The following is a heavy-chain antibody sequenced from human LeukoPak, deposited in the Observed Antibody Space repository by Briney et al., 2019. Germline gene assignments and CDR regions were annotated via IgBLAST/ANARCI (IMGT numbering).Heavy chain of an antibody. Sequence: SETLSLTCTVSGDSISSSYWSWIRQPPGKGLEWIGYIYYSGSTNYNPSLKSRVTISVDTSKNQFSLKLSSVTAADTAVYYCARGTMVRGVYFDYWGQGTLVTVSS. V-gene: IGHV4-59*12. CDR1: GDSISSSY. J-gene: IGHJ4*02. D-gene: IGHD3-10*01. CDR2: IYYSGST. CDR3: ARGTMVRGVYFDY.